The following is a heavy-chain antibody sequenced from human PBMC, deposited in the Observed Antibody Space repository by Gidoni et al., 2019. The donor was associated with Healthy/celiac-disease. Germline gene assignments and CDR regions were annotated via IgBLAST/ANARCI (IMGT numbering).Heavy chain of an antibody. J-gene: IGHJ4*02. Sequence: QVQLVQSGSELKKHGASVKVSCKASGYTLTSYAMNWVRQAPGPGLEWMGWINTNTGNPTYAQGFTGRFVFSLDTSGSTAYLHLSSLTAEDTAVYYCATSTRGSPNYFDYWGQGTLVTVSS. D-gene: IGHD2-2*01. CDR3: ATSTRGSPNYFDY. CDR2: INTNTGNP. CDR1: GYTLTSYA. V-gene: IGHV7-4-1*02.